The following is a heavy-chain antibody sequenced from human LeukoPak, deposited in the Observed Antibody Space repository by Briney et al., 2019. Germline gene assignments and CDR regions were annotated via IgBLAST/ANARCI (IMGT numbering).Heavy chain of an antibody. D-gene: IGHD4-17*01. CDR3: ARSPEDDCGDIKEFDY. J-gene: IGHJ4*02. CDR2: IIPIFGII. CDR1: GGTFRRYG. V-gene: IGHV1-69*13. Sequence: SVKVSCKASGGTFRRYGISWERQAPGQGLEWMGGIIPIFGIISHAQNFQGRVTITADDSTSTAYMELSSLRSEDTAMYYCARSPEDDCGDIKEFDYWGQGTLVTVSS.